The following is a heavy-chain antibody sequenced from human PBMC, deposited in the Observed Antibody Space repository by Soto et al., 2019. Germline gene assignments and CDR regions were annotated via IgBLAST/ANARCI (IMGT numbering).Heavy chain of an antibody. CDR3: AKSSGGSYRAFDY. D-gene: IGHD3-22*01. J-gene: IGHJ4*02. Sequence: ASVKVSCKASGYTLTNYDINWVRQAPGQGLEWMGWMNPNSGHTGFARKFQGRVTMTKSTAIRTAYMELSSLKSEDTAVYYCAKSSGGSYRAFDYWGQGTLVTVSS. CDR2: MNPNSGHT. CDR1: GYTLTNYD. V-gene: IGHV1-8*01.